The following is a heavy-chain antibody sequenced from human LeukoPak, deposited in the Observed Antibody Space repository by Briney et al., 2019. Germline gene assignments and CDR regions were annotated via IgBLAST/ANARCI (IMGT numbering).Heavy chain of an antibody. CDR2: IYSGGNT. V-gene: IGHV3-53*01. CDR1: GFIVSSNY. CDR3: AKDYIFDY. J-gene: IGHJ4*02. D-gene: IGHD4-11*01. Sequence: TGGSLRLSCAASGFIVSSNYMSWVRQAPGKGLEWVSIIYSGGNTYYADSVKGRFTISRDNSKNTLYLHMNSLRAEDTAVYYCAKDYIFDYWGQGTLVTVSS.